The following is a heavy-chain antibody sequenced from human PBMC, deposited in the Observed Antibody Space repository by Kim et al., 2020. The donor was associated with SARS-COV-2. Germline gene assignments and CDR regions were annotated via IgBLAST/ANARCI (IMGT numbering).Heavy chain of an antibody. D-gene: IGHD3-3*01. CDR3: AKDFAIFGVVTSDYYYYMDV. V-gene: IGHV3-9*01. J-gene: IGHJ6*03. Sequence: GGSLRLSCAASGFTFDDYAMHWVRQAPGKGLEWVSGISWNSGSIGYADSVKGRFTISRDNAKNSLYLQMNSLRAEDTALYYCAKDFAIFGVVTSDYYYYMDVWGKGTTVTVSS. CDR2: ISWNSGSI. CDR1: GFTFDDYA.